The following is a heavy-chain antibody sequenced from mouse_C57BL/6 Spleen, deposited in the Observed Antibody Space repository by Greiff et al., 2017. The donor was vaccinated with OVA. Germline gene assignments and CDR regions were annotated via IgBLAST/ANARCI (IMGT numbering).Heavy chain of an antibody. D-gene: IGHD1-1*01. CDR3: ARGYGSSEY. CDR1: GYTFTDYY. V-gene: IGHV1-26*01. Sequence: EVQLQQSGPELVKPGASVKISCKASGYTFTDYYMNWVKQSHGKSLEWIGDINPNNGGTSYNQKFKGKATLTVDKSSSTAYMELRSLTSEDSAVYYCARGYGSSEYWGQGTTLTVSS. J-gene: IGHJ2*01. CDR2: INPNNGGT.